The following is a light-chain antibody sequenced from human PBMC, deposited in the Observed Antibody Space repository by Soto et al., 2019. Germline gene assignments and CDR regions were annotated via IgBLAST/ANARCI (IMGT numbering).Light chain of an antibody. CDR1: QTISSF. CDR3: QQSYSTPYT. J-gene: IGKJ2*01. V-gene: IGKV1-39*01. Sequence: DIQMTQSPSFLSASLGDRVTITCRASQTISSFLYWYQQRPGKAPKLLIYATSNLHSGVPSRFSGAGSGTDFTLTINSLQPEDFATYYCQQSYSTPYTFGQRTKVDIK. CDR2: ATS.